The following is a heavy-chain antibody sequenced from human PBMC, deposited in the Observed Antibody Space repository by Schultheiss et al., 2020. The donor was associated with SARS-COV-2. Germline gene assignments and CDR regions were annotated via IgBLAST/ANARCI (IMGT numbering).Heavy chain of an antibody. CDR3: ARDRDCSGGSCYSGEDAFDI. V-gene: IGHV1-18*01. CDR1: GGTFSSYG. Sequence: ASVKVSCKASGGTFSSYGISWVRQAPGQGLEWMGWISAYNGNTNYAQKLQGRVTMTTDTSTSTAYMELRSLRSDDTAVYYCARDRDCSGGSCYSGEDAFDIWGQGTMVTVSS. J-gene: IGHJ3*02. D-gene: IGHD2-15*01. CDR2: ISAYNGNT.